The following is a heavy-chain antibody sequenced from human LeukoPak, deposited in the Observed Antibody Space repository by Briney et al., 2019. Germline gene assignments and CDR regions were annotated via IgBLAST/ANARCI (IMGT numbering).Heavy chain of an antibody. CDR3: ARTYYDFWSGYPQGYFDY. CDR1: GFTFSSYS. D-gene: IGHD3-3*01. J-gene: IGHJ4*02. Sequence: GGSLRLSCAASGFTFSSYSMHWVRQAPGKGLEYFSGISSNGGTTYYANSVNGRFTISRDNSKNTVYLQMGSLRGEDTAVYFCARTYYDFWSGYPQGYFDYWGQGVLVTVSP. V-gene: IGHV3-64*01. CDR2: ISSNGGTT.